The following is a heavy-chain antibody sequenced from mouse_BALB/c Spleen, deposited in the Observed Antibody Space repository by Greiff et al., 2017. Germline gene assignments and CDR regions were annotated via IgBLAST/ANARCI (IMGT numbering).Heavy chain of an antibody. V-gene: IGHV1-31*01. J-gene: IGHJ4*01. Sequence: VQLQQSGPELVKPGASVKISCKASGYSFTGYYMHWVKQSHVKSLEWIGRINPYNGATSYNQNFKDKASLTVDKSSSTAYMELHSLTSEDSAVYYCARSGGNYVRYAMDYWGQGTSVTVSS. CDR1: GYSFTGYY. D-gene: IGHD2-1*01. CDR2: INPYNGAT. CDR3: ARSGGNYVRYAMDY.